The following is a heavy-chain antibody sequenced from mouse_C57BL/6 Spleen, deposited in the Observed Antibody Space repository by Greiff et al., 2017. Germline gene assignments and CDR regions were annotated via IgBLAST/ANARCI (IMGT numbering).Heavy chain of an antibody. J-gene: IGHJ3*01. CDR1: GYTFTGYW. CDR2: ILPGSGST. Sequence: VQLQQSGAELMKPGASVKLSCKASGYTFTGYWIGWVKQRPGHGLEWIGEILPGSGSTNYNEKFKGKATLTADTSSNTANMQLSSLTTEYAAIYYCTGGLSVPSYWGQGTLVTVSA. V-gene: IGHV1-9*01. CDR3: TGGLSVPSY. D-gene: IGHD3-2*02.